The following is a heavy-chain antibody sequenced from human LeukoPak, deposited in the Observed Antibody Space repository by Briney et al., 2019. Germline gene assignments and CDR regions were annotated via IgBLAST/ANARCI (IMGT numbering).Heavy chain of an antibody. V-gene: IGHV1-2*02. J-gene: IGHJ5*02. CDR1: GYTFTDYY. D-gene: IGHD6-13*01. CDR2: INPNSGGT. Sequence: ASVKVSCKASGYTFTDYYMHWVRQAPGQGLEWMGWINPNSGGTNYAQKFQGRVTMTRDTSISTAYMELSRLRSDDTAVYYCARVGSSSPRTIGNWFDPWGQGTLVTVSS. CDR3: ARVGSSSPRTIGNWFDP.